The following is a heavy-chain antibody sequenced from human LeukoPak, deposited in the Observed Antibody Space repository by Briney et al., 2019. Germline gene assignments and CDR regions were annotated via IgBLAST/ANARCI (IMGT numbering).Heavy chain of an antibody. D-gene: IGHD3-10*01. CDR3: ARGGAIWFAGY. V-gene: IGHV4-30-4*01. CDR2: IYYSGST. CDR1: GGSISSGDYY. J-gene: IGHJ4*02. Sequence: PSQTLSLTCTVSGGSISSGDYYWGWIRQPPGKGLEWIGYIYYSGSTYYNPSLKSRVTISVDTSKNQFSLKLSSVTAADTAVYYCARGGAIWFAGYWGQGTLVTVSS.